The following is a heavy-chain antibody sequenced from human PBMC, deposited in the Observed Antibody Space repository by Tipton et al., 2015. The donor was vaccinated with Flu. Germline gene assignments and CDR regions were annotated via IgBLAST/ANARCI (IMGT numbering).Heavy chain of an antibody. CDR3: ARRDSSNYVSDPKNWFDS. CDR1: GPSFGSGYY. V-gene: IGHV4-38-2*01. D-gene: IGHD4-11*01. CDR2: IHRDGNI. Sequence: LSCSVSGPSFGSGYYWAWVRQPPGKGLEWIGNIHRDGNIYYNPSLKSRVTISIDRSKNQFSLKVKSVTAADTAVYYCARRDSSNYVSDPKNWFDSWGQGTQVTVSS. J-gene: IGHJ5*01.